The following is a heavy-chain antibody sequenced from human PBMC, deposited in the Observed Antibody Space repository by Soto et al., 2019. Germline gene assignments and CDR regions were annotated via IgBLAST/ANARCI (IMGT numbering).Heavy chain of an antibody. D-gene: IGHD3-3*01. V-gene: IGHV4-59*01. J-gene: IGHJ5*02. CDR1: GGSISSYY. CDR3: ARVATIFGADLWDTRHWFDP. Sequence: SETLSLTCTVSGGSISSYYWSWIRQPPGKGLEWIGYIYYSGSTNYNPSLKSRVTISVDTSKNQFSLKLSSVTAADTAVYYCARVATIFGADLWDTRHWFDPWGQGTLVTVSS. CDR2: IYYSGST.